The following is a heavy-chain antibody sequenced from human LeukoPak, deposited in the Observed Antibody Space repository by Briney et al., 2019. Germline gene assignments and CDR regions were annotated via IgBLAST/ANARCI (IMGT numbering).Heavy chain of an antibody. V-gene: IGHV4-61*09. Sequence: PSQTLSLTCTVSGGSISSGSYCWSWIRQPAGKGLEWIGHIYSSGSTNYNPSLKSRVTISVDTSKNQFSLKLSSVTAADTAVYYCARGVREGGSGWYRPIPHNGYFDYWGQGTLVTVSS. D-gene: IGHD6-19*01. CDR1: GGSISSGSYC. J-gene: IGHJ4*02. CDR2: IYSSGST. CDR3: ARGVREGGSGWYRPIPHNGYFDY.